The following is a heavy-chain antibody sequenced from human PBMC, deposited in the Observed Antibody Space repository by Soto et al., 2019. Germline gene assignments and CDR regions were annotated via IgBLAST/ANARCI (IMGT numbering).Heavy chain of an antibody. D-gene: IGHD6-19*01. CDR2: VYYSGNT. V-gene: IGHV4-61*08. J-gene: IGHJ4*02. CDR3: ARSSYSSIAVTQFDS. Sequence: PSETLSLTCAVSGDSLNSVDYYWSWIRQPPGKGLEWIGYVYYSGNTNYNPSLKSRVSISLDRSKRQFSLKLRSVTAGDTAVYYCARSSYSSIAVTQFDSWGQGTRVTVSS. CDR1: GDSLNSVDYY.